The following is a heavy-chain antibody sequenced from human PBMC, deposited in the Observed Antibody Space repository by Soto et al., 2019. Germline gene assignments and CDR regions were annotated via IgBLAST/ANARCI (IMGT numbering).Heavy chain of an antibody. CDR3: ASAGGGTPFDY. J-gene: IGHJ4*02. D-gene: IGHD3-16*01. V-gene: IGHV4-31*03. Sequence: QVQLQESGPGLVKPSQTLSLTCTVSGGSISSGGYYWRWIRQHPGKGLEWIGYIYYSGSTYYNPSFKSRVTISVDTSKNQFSLKLSSVTAADTAVYYCASAGGGTPFDYWGQGTLVTVSS. CDR1: GGSISSGGYY. CDR2: IYYSGST.